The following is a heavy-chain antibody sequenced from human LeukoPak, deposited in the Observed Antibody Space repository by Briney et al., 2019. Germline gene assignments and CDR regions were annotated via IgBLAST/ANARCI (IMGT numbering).Heavy chain of an antibody. CDR3: AKELLWFGELPPAY. J-gene: IGHJ4*02. CDR2: ISGGGGSA. Sequence: GGSLRLSCAASGFTFSSYAMTWVRQAPGRGLEWVSAISGGGGSAYYADSVKGRFTISRDNSKNTLYLQMNRLRAEDTAVYYCAKELLWFGELPPAYWGQGTLVTVSS. V-gene: IGHV3-23*01. D-gene: IGHD3-10*01. CDR1: GFTFSSYA.